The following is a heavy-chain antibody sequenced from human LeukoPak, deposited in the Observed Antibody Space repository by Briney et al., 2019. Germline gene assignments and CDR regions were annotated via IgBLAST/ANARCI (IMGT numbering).Heavy chain of an antibody. CDR1: GYSISSGYY. CDR2: IYHSGST. J-gene: IGHJ4*02. V-gene: IGHV4-38-2*01. CDR3: ARQGYYDSSGYCNY. Sequence: SETLSLTCAVSGYSISSGYYWGWIRQPPAKGLEWIGSIYHSGSTYYNPSLKSRVTISADTSKNQFSLKLSSVTAANTAVYYCARQGYYDSSGYCNYWGQGTPVTVSS. D-gene: IGHD3-22*01.